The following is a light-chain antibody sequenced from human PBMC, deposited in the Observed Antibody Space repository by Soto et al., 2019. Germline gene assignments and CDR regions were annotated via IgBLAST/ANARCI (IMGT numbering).Light chain of an antibody. V-gene: IGLV1-47*01. CDR2: RNN. CDR3: AAWDDSLSGAYV. J-gene: IGLJ1*01. Sequence: QSLLTQPPSASGTPGQRVTIPCSGSSSNIGSNYVYWYQQLPGTAPKLLIYRNNQRPSGVPDRFSGSKSGTSASLAISGLRSEDEADYYCAAWDDSLSGAYVFGTGTKVTVL. CDR1: SSNIGSNY.